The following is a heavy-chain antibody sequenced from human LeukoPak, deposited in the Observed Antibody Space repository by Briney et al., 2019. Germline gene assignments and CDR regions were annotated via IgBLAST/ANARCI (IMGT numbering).Heavy chain of an antibody. CDR3: AAGYGSGSYSV. V-gene: IGHV3-11*01. Sequence: GSLRLPCAASGFTFNDFSDHYLSWIRQAPGKGLEWVSYISISVSTISHADSVKGRFAISRDNAKKSLSLQMDSLRAEDTAVYYCAAGYGSGSYSVWGQGTLVTVSS. CDR2: ISISVSTI. CDR1: GFTFNDFSDHY. D-gene: IGHD3-10*01. J-gene: IGHJ4*02.